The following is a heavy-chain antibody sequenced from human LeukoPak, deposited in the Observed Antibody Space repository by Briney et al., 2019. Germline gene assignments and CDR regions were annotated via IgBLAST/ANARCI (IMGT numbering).Heavy chain of an antibody. J-gene: IGHJ4*02. CDR3: ARSARGDESAYYYMDH. CDR2: IKQDGSEK. V-gene: IGHV3-7*01. Sequence: PGGSLRLSCAGTGFTFSNYWMSWVRQAPGKGLEWVANIKQDGSEKPYVDSVKGRFAVSRDNAINSLFLQVNSLRVEDTAVYYCARSARGDESAYYYMDHWGQGTLVTVSS. CDR1: GFTFSNYW. D-gene: IGHD3-22*01.